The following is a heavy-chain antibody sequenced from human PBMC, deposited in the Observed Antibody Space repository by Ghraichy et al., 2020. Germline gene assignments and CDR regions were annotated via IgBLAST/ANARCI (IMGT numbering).Heavy chain of an antibody. Sequence: GGSLRLSCAASGFTFSNAWMSWVRQAPGKGLEWVGRIKSKTDGGTTDYAAPVKGRFTISRDDSKNTRYLQMNSLKTEDTAVYYLTTEITMVRGVISPYFDDWGQGTLVTVSS. D-gene: IGHD3-10*01. V-gene: IGHV3-15*01. CDR3: TTEITMVRGVISPYFDD. CDR2: IKSKTDGGTT. J-gene: IGHJ4*02. CDR1: GFTFSNAW.